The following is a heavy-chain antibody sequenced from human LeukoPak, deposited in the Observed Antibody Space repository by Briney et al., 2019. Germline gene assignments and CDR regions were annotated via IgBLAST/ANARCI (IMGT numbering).Heavy chain of an antibody. J-gene: IGHJ4*02. CDR3: ARDVAARYFDY. CDR2: IYYSGST. D-gene: IGHD6-6*01. Sequence: SETLSLTCTVSGGSISSYYWSWIRQPPGKGLEWIGYIYYSGSTNYNPSLKSRVTISVDTSKNQFSLKLSSVTAADTAVYYCARDVAARYFDYWGQGTLVTVSS. V-gene: IGHV4-59*12. CDR1: GGSISSYY.